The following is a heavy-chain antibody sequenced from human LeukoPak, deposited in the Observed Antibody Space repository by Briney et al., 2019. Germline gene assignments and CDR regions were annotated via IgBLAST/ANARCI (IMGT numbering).Heavy chain of an antibody. CDR2: IIPILGIA. J-gene: IGHJ4*02. Sequence: ASVKVSCKASGYTFTSYGISWVRQAPGQGLEWMGRIIPILGIANYAQKFQGRVTITADKSTSTAYMELSSLRSEDTAVYYCARVWFGELFPEVDYWGQGTLVTVSS. CDR1: GYTFTSYG. D-gene: IGHD3-10*01. V-gene: IGHV1-69*04. CDR3: ARVWFGELFPEVDY.